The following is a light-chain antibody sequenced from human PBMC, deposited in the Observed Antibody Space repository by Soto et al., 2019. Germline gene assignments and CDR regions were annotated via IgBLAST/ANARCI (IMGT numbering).Light chain of an antibody. V-gene: IGKV3-20*01. CDR2: GPA. J-gene: IGKJ1*01. CDR3: QQYGTLPTT. CDR1: QSVSSSY. Sequence: EIVLTQSPGTLSLSLGERATLSCRASQSVSSSYLAWYQQKPGQAPRLLIYGPASRATGIPDRFSCSGSGTDFTLTISRLEPEDFAVYYCQQYGTLPTTFGQGTKVEIK.